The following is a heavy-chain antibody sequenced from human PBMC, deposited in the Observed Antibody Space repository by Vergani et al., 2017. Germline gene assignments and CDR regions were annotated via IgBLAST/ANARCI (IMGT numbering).Heavy chain of an antibody. CDR2: ISGYNGNT. Sequence: QVQLVQSGAEVKKPGASVKVSCKASGYTFTIYSIGWVRQAPGQGLEWLGWISGYNGNTNYAQNLQRKVTMTTDTSTSKANMELRNLRSDDTAVYYCARRVLFSAFGSQMICYQLEVWSQGTTVTISS. CDR1: GYTFTIYS. CDR3: ARRVLFSAFGSQMICYQLEV. V-gene: IGHV1-18*01. J-gene: IGHJ6*02. D-gene: IGHD1-26*01.